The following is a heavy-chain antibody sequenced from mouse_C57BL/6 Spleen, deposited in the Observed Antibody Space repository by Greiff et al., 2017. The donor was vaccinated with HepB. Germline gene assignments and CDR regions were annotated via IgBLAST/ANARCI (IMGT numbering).Heavy chain of an antibody. Sequence: QVQLQQSGPELVKPGASVKISCKASGYAFSSSWMNWVKQRPGTGLEWIGRIYPGDGDNNYNGKFKGKATLTADKSSRTAYMQLSSRTSEDSAVYFCARGDTTVVATDAMDYWGQGTSVTVSS. J-gene: IGHJ4*01. CDR1: GYAFSSSW. V-gene: IGHV1-82*01. CDR3: ARGDTTVVATDAMDY. CDR2: IYPGDGDN. D-gene: IGHD1-1*01.